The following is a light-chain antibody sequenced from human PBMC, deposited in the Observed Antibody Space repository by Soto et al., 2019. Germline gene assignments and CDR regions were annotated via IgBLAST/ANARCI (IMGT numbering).Light chain of an antibody. CDR2: DVS. J-gene: IGLJ1*01. CDR1: SSDVGGYNY. V-gene: IGLV2-11*01. CDR3: CSYAGSYTSWV. Sequence: QPVLTQPRSVSGSPGQSVTISCTGTSSDVGGYNYVSWYQQHPGKAPKLMIYDVSKRPSGVPDRFSGSKSGNTASLTISGLQAEDEADYYCCSYAGSYTSWVFGTGTKVTVL.